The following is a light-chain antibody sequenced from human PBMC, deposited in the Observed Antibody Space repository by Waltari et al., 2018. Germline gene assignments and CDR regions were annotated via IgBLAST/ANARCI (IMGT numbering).Light chain of an antibody. Sequence: QSVVTQPPSASGTPGQMVTISCSGSSSNIGSNYAFWYQQFPGTAPRLLIYRNDQRPSGVPERFSGSKSGTSASLAINGLRSEDEADYYCAAWDGGLKVRLFGGGTKLTVL. CDR3: AAWDGGLKVRL. V-gene: IGLV1-47*01. CDR2: RND. J-gene: IGLJ3*02. CDR1: SSNIGSNY.